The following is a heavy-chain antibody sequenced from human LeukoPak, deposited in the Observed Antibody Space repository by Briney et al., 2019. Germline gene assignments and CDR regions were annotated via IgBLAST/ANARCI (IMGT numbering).Heavy chain of an antibody. J-gene: IGHJ4*02. D-gene: IGHD3-22*01. V-gene: IGHV1-24*01. CDR3: ATGDSSGSNYFDY. CDR2: FDPEDGET. Sequence: GASVKVSCKVSGYTLTELSMHWVRQAPGKGLERMGGFDPEDGETIYAQKFQGRVTMTEDTSTDTAYMELSSLRSEDTAVYYCATGDSSGSNYFDYWGQGTLVTVSS. CDR1: GYTLTELS.